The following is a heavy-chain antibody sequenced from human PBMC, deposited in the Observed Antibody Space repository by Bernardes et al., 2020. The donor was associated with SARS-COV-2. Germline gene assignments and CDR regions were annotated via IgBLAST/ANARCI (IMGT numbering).Heavy chain of an antibody. CDR1: GFTFSSYA. V-gene: IGHV3-30-3*01. Sequence: SLRLSCAASGFTFSSYAMHWVRQAPGKGLEWVAVISYDGSNKYYADSVKGRFTISRDNSKNTLYLQMNSLRAEDTAVYYCARAEIYCSSTSCYFGLNYYYYGMDVWGQGTTVTVSS. CDR2: ISYDGSNK. D-gene: IGHD2-2*01. CDR3: ARAEIYCSSTSCYFGLNYYYYGMDV. J-gene: IGHJ6*02.